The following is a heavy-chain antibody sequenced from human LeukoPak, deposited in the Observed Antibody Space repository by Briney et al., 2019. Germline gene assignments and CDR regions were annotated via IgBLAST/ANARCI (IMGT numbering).Heavy chain of an antibody. Sequence: ASVKVSCKASGYTFINYGISWVRQAPGQGLKWMGWISRYTGNTNYALQLQGRVTMTTDTSTSTAYMELRSLRSDDTAVYYCARVSVTLFGAVIILNAFDVWGQGTMVTVSS. CDR3: ARVSVTLFGAVIILNAFDV. D-gene: IGHD3-3*01. CDR2: ISRYTGNT. CDR1: GYTFINYG. J-gene: IGHJ3*01. V-gene: IGHV1-18*01.